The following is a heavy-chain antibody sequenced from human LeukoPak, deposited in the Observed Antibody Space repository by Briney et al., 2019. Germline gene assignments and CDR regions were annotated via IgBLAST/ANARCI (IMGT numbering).Heavy chain of an antibody. V-gene: IGHV3-48*04. CDR1: GFDFSTYS. D-gene: IGHD6-19*01. J-gene: IGHJ4*02. Sequence: GGSLRLSCAASGFDFSTYSIDWVRQAPGKGLEWVSYISSSSSNIYHADSVKGRFTISRDNAKNSLHLQMNSLRAEDTAVYYCARVGRSGWAVDYWGQGTLVTVSS. CDR2: ISSSSSNI. CDR3: ARVGRSGWAVDY.